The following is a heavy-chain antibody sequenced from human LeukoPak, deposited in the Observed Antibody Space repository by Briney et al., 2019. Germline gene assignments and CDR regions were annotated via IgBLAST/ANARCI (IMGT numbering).Heavy chain of an antibody. D-gene: IGHD3-22*01. V-gene: IGHV3-11*01. CDR2: ISSSGGTI. CDR3: AKDRYYDSGSAFDI. CDR1: GLTFSDYY. J-gene: IGHJ3*02. Sequence: GGSLRLSCAASGLTFSDYYMSWIRQAPGKGLEWISYISSSGGTIYYADSVKGRFTISRDNGKNSLYLQMNSLRAEDTAVYYCAKDRYYDSGSAFDIWGQGTMVTVSS.